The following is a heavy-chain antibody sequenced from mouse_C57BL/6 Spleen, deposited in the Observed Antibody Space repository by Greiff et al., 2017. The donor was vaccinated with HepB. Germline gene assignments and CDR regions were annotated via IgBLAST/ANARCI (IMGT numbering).Heavy chain of an antibody. CDR3: ARREYYGSSYNWYFDV. CDR2: IYPRSGNT. Sequence: QVQLQQSGAELARPGASVKLSCKASGYTFTSYGISWVKQRTGPGLEWIGEIYPRSGNTYYNEKFKGKATLTADKSSSTAYMELRSLTSEDSAVYFCARREYYGSSYNWYFDVWGTGTTVTVSS. V-gene: IGHV1-81*01. J-gene: IGHJ1*03. D-gene: IGHD1-1*01. CDR1: GYTFTSYG.